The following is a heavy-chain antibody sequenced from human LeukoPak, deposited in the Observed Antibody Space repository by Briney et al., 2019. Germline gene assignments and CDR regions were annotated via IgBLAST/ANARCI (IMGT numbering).Heavy chain of an antibody. V-gene: IGHV3-74*01. Sequence: PGGSLRLSCAASGFTFGSYWMHWVRQDPGKGLVWVSRINSVGSSTDYADSVKGRFTMSRDNAKNTLFLQMSSLRAEDTAIYYCAGGLSVNWFDPWGQGTLVTVSS. D-gene: IGHD3-16*01. J-gene: IGHJ5*02. CDR1: GFTFGSYW. CDR3: AGGLSVNWFDP. CDR2: INSVGSST.